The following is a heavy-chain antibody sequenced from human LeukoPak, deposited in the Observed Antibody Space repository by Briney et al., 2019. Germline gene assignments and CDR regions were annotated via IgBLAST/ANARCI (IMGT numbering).Heavy chain of an antibody. CDR2: ISGSGGST. V-gene: IGHV3-23*01. CDR3: AKAAGKKRYYDFWSGYYNIDY. D-gene: IGHD3-3*01. CDR1: GFTFSSYS. Sequence: GGSLRLSCAASGFTFSSYSMNWVRQAPGKGLEWVSAISGSGGSTYYADSVKGRFTISRDNSKNTLYLQMNSLRAEDTAVYYCAKAAGKKRYYDFWSGYYNIDYWGQGTLVTVSS. J-gene: IGHJ4*02.